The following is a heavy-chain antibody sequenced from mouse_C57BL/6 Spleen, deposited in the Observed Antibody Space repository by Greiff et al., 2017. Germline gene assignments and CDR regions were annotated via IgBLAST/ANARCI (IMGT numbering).Heavy chain of an antibody. CDR1: GYTFTSYT. Sequence: QVQLQQPGAELARPGASVKMSCKASGYTFTSYTMHWVKQRPGQGLEWIGYINPSSGYTKYNQKFKDKATLTADKSSSTAYMQLSRLTSEESAVYYGARSRAYEPYYYAMDYWGQGTSVTVSS. V-gene: IGHV1-4*01. J-gene: IGHJ4*01. D-gene: IGHD2-12*01. CDR2: INPSSGYT. CDR3: ARSRAYEPYYYAMDY.